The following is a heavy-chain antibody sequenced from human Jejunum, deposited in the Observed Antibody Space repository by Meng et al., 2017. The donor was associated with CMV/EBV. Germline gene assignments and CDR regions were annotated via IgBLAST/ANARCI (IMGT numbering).Heavy chain of an antibody. V-gene: IGHV1-69*10. CDR3: ARVHQQLVRGYFDS. CDR2: IIPSLNIA. Sequence: TFSTYSVSWVRQAHGQGLEWMGGIIPSLNIANYAQKFRGRVTITADNADKSTSTAYMELSSLRSEDTAVYYCARVHQQLVRGYFDSWGQGTLVTVSS. CDR1: TFSTYS. J-gene: IGHJ4*02. D-gene: IGHD6-13*01.